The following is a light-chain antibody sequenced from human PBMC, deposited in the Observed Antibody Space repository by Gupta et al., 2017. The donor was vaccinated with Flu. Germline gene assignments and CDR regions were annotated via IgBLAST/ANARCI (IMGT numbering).Light chain of an antibody. Sequence: DIHMTQSPASLSASVGDRVTITCRGSQSVSTNYLHWHQHKPGKAPKLLIYATSRLQSGVPSRFSGRGSGSDFTLTISSLQPEESGSYYCQQSYSNAVTFGQGTRLEIK. CDR3: QQSYSNAVT. CDR2: ATS. CDR1: QSVSTNY. V-gene: IGKV1-39*01. J-gene: IGKJ5*01.